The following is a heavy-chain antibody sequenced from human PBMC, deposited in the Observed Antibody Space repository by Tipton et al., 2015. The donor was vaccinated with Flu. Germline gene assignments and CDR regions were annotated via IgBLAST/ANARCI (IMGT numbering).Heavy chain of an antibody. J-gene: IGHJ6*02. CDR3: ARDHPPSITVLGEITDYFGMDV. CDR2: ISSSGSII. D-gene: IGHD3-3*01. Sequence: SLRLSCAASGFTFSSYAMRWVRQAPGKGLEWVSHISSSGSIINYADSVKGRFTISRDNAKNSLFLQMNSLRAEDTAVYYCARDHPPSITVLGEITDYFGMDVWGQGTTVTVSS. V-gene: IGHV3-48*03. CDR1: GFTFSSYA.